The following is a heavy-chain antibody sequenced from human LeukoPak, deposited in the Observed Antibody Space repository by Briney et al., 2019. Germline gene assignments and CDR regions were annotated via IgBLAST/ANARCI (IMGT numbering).Heavy chain of an antibody. Sequence: GGSLRLSCAASGFTFSSYAMSWVRQAPGKGLEWVSAISGSGGSTYCADSVKGRFTISRDNSKNTLYLQMNSLRAEDTAVYYCAKALCSGGSCYSTDWFDPWGQGTLVTVSS. CDR1: GFTFSSYA. CDR2: ISGSGGST. CDR3: AKALCSGGSCYSTDWFDP. J-gene: IGHJ5*02. D-gene: IGHD2-15*01. V-gene: IGHV3-23*01.